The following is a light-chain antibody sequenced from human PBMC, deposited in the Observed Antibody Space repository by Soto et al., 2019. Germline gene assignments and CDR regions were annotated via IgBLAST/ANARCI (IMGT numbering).Light chain of an antibody. V-gene: IGKV1-9*01. Sequence: DIQLTQSPSFLSASVGDRVTITCRASQGIGSFLAWYQQKPGKAPRLLIYSASTLQSWVSFRFSGSGSGTEFTLTISSLQSEDFATYYCQQFNSYPPTFGQGTKVEIK. CDR3: QQFNSYPPT. CDR1: QGIGSF. J-gene: IGKJ1*01. CDR2: SAS.